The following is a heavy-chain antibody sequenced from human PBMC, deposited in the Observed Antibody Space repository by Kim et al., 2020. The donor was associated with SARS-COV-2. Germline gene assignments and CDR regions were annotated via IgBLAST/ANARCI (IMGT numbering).Heavy chain of an antibody. CDR3: AGTAAGTKSNFDY. V-gene: IGHV5-51*01. D-gene: IGHD6-13*01. Sequence: YSPSFQGKVTISADKSISTAYLQWSSLKASDTAMYYCAGTAAGTKSNFDYWGQGTLVTVSS. J-gene: IGHJ4*02.